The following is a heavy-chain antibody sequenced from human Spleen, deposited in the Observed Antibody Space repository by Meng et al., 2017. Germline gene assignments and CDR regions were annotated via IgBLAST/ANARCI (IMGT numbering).Heavy chain of an antibody. Sequence: GESLKISCAASGFTLSSYWIHWVRQSPGEGLVWVSHINTDGTSTRYADSVKGRFTISRDNAKNTVYLQMDSLRAEDTAVYYCARDSGVFDYGDYNYFDSWGPGTLVTVSS. CDR3: ARDSGVFDYGDYNYFDS. V-gene: IGHV3-74*01. J-gene: IGHJ4*02. CDR2: INTDGTST. CDR1: GFTLSSYW. D-gene: IGHD4-17*01.